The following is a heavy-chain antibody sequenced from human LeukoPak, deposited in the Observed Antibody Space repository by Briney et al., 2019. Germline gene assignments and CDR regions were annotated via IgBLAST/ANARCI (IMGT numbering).Heavy chain of an antibody. CDR2: ISGSGGST. CDR1: GFTFSSYA. Sequence: GGSLRLSCAASGFTFSSYAMSWVRQAPGKGLEWVSAISGSGGSTYYADSVKGRFTISRDNSKNTLYLQMNSLRAEDTAVYYCATLTTIVATPGYFDYWGQGTLVTVSS. D-gene: IGHD5-12*01. V-gene: IGHV3-23*01. J-gene: IGHJ4*02. CDR3: ATLTTIVATPGYFDY.